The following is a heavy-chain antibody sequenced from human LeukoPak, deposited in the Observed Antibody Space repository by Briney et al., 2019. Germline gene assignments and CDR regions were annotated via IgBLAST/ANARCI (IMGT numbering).Heavy chain of an antibody. CDR2: ISGSGVST. CDR1: GFTFSSYA. CDR3: VATVTILDY. J-gene: IGHJ4*02. Sequence: GGSLRLSCAASGFTFSSYAMSWVRQAPGKGLEWVSAISGSGVSTYYPDSVKGRFNISRDNSQNTLYLQMNSLRAEETAVYYCVATVTILDYWGQGTLVTVSS. D-gene: IGHD4-17*01. V-gene: IGHV3-23*01.